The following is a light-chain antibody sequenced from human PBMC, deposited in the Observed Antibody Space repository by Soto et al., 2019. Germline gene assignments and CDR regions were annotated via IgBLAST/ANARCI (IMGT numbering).Light chain of an antibody. CDR3: QQYGSPPRT. CDR1: QSVSRNF. V-gene: IGKV3-20*01. CDR2: AAS. Sequence: ENVLTQSPGTLSLSPGERAALSYRASQSVSRNFLAWYQQKPGQAPRLLIYAASSRATGIPDSFSGSGSGTDFTLTISRLEPEDFAVYYCQQYGSPPRTFGQGTKVDIK. J-gene: IGKJ1*01.